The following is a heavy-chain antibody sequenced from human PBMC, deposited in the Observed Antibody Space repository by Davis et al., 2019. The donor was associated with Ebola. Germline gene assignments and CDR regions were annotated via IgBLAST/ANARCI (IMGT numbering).Heavy chain of an antibody. Sequence: ASVKVSCKASGYTFTGYYMHWVRQAPGQGLEWMGWINPNSGGTNYAQKFQGRVTMTRDTSISTAYMELSRLRSDDTVVYYCAREAGATTRIYDSWGQGTLVTVSS. CDR2: INPNSGGT. CDR1: GYTFTGYY. D-gene: IGHD1-26*01. V-gene: IGHV1-2*02. J-gene: IGHJ5*01. CDR3: AREAGATTRIYDS.